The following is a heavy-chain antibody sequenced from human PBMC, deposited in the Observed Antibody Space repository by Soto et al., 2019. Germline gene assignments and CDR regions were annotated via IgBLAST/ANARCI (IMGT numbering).Heavy chain of an antibody. CDR2: ISYDGSNK. Sequence: QVQLVESGGGVVQPGRSLRLSCAASGFTFSSYAMHWVRQAPGKGLEWVAVISYDGSNKYYADSMKGRFTISRDNSKNTLYLKMNTLRAEDRAVYYCARDGLPNHIVVVPGEAFDIWGQGTMVPVSS. J-gene: IGHJ3*02. D-gene: IGHD2-21*01. CDR1: GFTFSSYA. V-gene: IGHV3-30-3*01. CDR3: ARDGLPNHIVVVPGEAFDI.